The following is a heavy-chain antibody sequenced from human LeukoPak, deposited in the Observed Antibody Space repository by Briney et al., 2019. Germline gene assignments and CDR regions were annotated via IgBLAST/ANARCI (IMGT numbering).Heavy chain of an antibody. CDR2: ISAYNGNT. Sequence: ASVKVSCKASGYTFTSYGISWVRQAPGQGLEWMGWISAYNGNTNYAQKLQGRVTMTTDTSTSTAYMELRSLRSDDTAVYYCARGPSEITFGGVIAYYFDYWGQGTLVTVSS. CDR1: GYTFTSYG. J-gene: IGHJ4*02. D-gene: IGHD3-16*02. CDR3: ARGPSEITFGGVIAYYFDY. V-gene: IGHV1-18*01.